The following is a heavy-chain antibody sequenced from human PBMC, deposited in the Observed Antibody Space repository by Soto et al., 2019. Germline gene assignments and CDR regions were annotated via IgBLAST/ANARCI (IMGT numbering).Heavy chain of an antibody. CDR1: GFTFSSYW. CDR2: IKQDGSEK. Sequence: GGSLRLSCAASGFTFSSYWMSWVRQAPGKGLEWVANIKQDGSEKYYVDSVKGRFTISRDNAKNSLYLQMNSLRAEDTAVYYCARRPYDILTGYLLDYWGQGTLVTVSS. CDR3: ARRPYDILTGYLLDY. V-gene: IGHV3-7*01. J-gene: IGHJ4*02. D-gene: IGHD3-9*01.